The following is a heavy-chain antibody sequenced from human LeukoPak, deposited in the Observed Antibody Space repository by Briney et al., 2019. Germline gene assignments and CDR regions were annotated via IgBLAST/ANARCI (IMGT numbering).Heavy chain of an antibody. V-gene: IGHV4-38-2*02. CDR1: GYSISSGSY. Sequence: PWGTLSLTCPVSGYSISSGSYWGWIRQPPGRGLEWIGNIYHSGSTYYNPSLKSRVTISVDTSKNQFSLKLSSVTAADTAVHYCVRVHVNSGYYFGNAFDIWGQGTMVTVSS. CDR2: IYHSGST. CDR3: VRVHVNSGYYFGNAFDI. J-gene: IGHJ3*02. D-gene: IGHD3-22*01.